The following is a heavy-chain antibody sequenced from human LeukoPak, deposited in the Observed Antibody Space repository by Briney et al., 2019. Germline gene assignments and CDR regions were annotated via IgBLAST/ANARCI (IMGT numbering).Heavy chain of an antibody. J-gene: IGHJ4*02. CDR3: AKGNGKAATGSVIDY. CDR2: VSGSGGTT. D-gene: IGHD6-13*01. Sequence: GGSLRLSCAASGFTFSSYAMSWVRQAPGKGVEWVSTVSGSGGTTYYPPSVKGRFTISRYNSKSTLYLQMNSLRAEDTAVYYCAKGNGKAATGSVIDYWGQGTLVTVSS. V-gene: IGHV3-23*01. CDR1: GFTFSSYA.